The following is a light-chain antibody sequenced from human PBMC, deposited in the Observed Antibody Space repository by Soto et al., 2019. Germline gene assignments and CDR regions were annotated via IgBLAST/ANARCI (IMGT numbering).Light chain of an antibody. Sequence: DIQMTQSPSSVSASVGDRVTITCRASQGISRWLVWYQQKPGKAPKVLIYDASTLQSGVPSRFSGSGSGTDFTLTISTLQPEDFATYYCQQANHFPLTFGGGTKVDLK. CDR2: DAS. CDR3: QQANHFPLT. V-gene: IGKV1-12*01. CDR1: QGISRW. J-gene: IGKJ4*01.